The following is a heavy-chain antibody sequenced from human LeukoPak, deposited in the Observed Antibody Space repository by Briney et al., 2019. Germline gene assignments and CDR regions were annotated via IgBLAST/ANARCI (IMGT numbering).Heavy chain of an antibody. CDR3: ARKDYGGSDAFDI. Sequence: PGGSLRLSCAASGFTVSSNYMSWVRQAPGKGLEWVSVIYSGGSTYYADSVKGRFTISRDNSKNTLYLQMNSLRAEDTAVYYCARKDYGGSDAFDIWGQGTMVTVSS. CDR2: IYSGGST. V-gene: IGHV3-53*01. D-gene: IGHD4-23*01. CDR1: GFTVSSNY. J-gene: IGHJ3*02.